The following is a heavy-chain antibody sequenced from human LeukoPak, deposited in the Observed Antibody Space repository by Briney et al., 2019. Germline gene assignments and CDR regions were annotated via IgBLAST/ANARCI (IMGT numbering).Heavy chain of an antibody. CDR1: GCTFSSYA. V-gene: IGHV1-69*05. D-gene: IGHD4-11*01. J-gene: IGHJ4*02. CDR2: IIPIFGTA. CDR3: ARGGAMTTVAPFDY. Sequence: SVKVSFKSSGCTFSSYAIRWVRQAPGQGLEWMGGIIPIFGTANYAQKFQGRVTITTDESTRTAYMELSSLRSEDTAVYYCARGGAMTTVAPFDYWGQGTLVTVSS.